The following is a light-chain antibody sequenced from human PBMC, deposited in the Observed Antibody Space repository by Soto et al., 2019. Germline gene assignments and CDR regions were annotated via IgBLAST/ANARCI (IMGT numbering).Light chain of an antibody. J-gene: IGLJ1*01. CDR1: SSDIGSYDH. CDR2: VVS. CDR3: ISYTDRQSYL. Sequence: QSVLTQPASVSGSPGQSITISCSGTSSDIGSYDHVAWYQQFPGKSPKLIIYVVSDRPSGVSDRFSGSKPGISASLTISGLQTEDEADYYCISYTDRQSYLFGTGTKVTVL. V-gene: IGLV2-14*03.